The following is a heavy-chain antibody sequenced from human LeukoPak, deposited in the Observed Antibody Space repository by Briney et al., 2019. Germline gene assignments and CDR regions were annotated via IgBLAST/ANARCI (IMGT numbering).Heavy chain of an antibody. J-gene: IGHJ1*01. CDR3: ARLYYYDSSGGENFQH. V-gene: IGHV3-74*01. CDR1: GFTFSSYW. CDR2: INTDGSST. D-gene: IGHD3-22*01. Sequence: GGSLRLSCAASGFTFSSYWMHWVRQAPGKGLVWVSRINTDGSSTNYADSVKGRFTISRDNAKNSLYLQMNSLRAEDTAVYYCARLYYYDSSGGENFQHWGQGTLVAVSS.